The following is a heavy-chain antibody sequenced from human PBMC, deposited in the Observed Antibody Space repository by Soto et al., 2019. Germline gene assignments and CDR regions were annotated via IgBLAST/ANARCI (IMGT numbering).Heavy chain of an antibody. CDR2: INPNSGAT. CDR3: AGGVLSGTYYNWFDP. V-gene: IGHV1-2*02. Sequence: ASVKVSGKASGDTLTVYYIHWVRQAPGQGLEWMGWINPNSGATNYAQKFQGRVTMTRDTSISTAYMDLSRLRSDDTAVYYCAGGVLSGTYYNWFDPWGQGTLVTVSS. D-gene: IGHD1-26*01. J-gene: IGHJ5*02. CDR1: GDTLTVYY.